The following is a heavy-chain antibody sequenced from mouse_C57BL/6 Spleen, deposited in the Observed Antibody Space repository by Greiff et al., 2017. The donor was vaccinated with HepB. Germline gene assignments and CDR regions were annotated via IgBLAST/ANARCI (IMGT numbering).Heavy chain of an antibody. Sequence: EVQGVESGEGLVKPGGSLKLSCAASGFTFSSYAMSWVRQTPEKRLEWVAYISSGGDYIYYADTVKGRFTISRDNARNTLYLQMSSLKSEDTAMYYCTRAQELGKMRAWFAYWGQGTLVTVSA. CDR1: GFTFSSYA. J-gene: IGHJ3*01. V-gene: IGHV5-9-1*02. D-gene: IGHD1-1*01. CDR2: ISSGGDYI. CDR3: TRAQELGKMRAWFAY.